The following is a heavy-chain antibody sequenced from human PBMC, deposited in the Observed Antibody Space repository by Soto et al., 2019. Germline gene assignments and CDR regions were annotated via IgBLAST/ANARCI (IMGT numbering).Heavy chain of an antibody. V-gene: IGHV4-59*01. D-gene: IGHD5-12*01. CDR1: GGSISSYY. CDR3: ARIVDTVAPIDY. J-gene: IGHJ4*02. Sequence: QVQLQESGPGLVKPSETLSLTCTVSGGSISSYYWSWIRQHPGKGLEWIGYIYYSGSTNYNPSLKSRVTISVDTSKNQFSLKLSSVTAADTAVYYCARIVDTVAPIDYWGQGTLVTVSS. CDR2: IYYSGST.